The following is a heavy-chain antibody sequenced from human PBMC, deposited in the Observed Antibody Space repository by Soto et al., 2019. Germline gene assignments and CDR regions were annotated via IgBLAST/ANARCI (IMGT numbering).Heavy chain of an antibody. D-gene: IGHD2-15*01. V-gene: IGHV1-8*01. CDR1: GYTFTSYD. CDR2: MNPNSGNT. CDR3: ARLTIYCSGGSCYYYYYYGMDV. J-gene: IGHJ6*02. Sequence: QVQLVQSGAEVKKPGASVKVSCKASGYTFTSYDINWVRQATGQGLEWMGWMNPNSGNTGYAQKFQARVTMTRNTSISTAYMELSSLRSEDTAVYYCARLTIYCSGGSCYYYYYYGMDVWGQGTTVTVSS.